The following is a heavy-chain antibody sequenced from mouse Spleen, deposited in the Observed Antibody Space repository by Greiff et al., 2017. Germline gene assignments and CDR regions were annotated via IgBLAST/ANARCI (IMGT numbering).Heavy chain of an antibody. J-gene: IGHJ4*01. CDR3: ARDEDGYYVPYAMDY. Sequence: QVQLQQSGAELVRPGTSVKVSCKASGYAFTNYLIEWVKQRPGQGLEWIGVINPGSGGTNYNEKFKGKATLTADKSSSTAYMQLSSLTSDDSAVYFCARDEDGYYVPYAMDYWGQGTSVTVSS. CDR2: INPGSGGT. D-gene: IGHD2-3*01. V-gene: IGHV1-54*01. CDR1: GYAFTNYL.